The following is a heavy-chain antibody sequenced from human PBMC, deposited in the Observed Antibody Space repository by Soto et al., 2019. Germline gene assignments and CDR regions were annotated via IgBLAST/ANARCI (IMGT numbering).Heavy chain of an antibody. CDR2: IRSKAYGGTT. V-gene: IGHV3-49*03. J-gene: IGHJ4*02. Sequence: GGSLRLSCTASGFTFGDYAMSWFRQAPGKGLEWVGFIRSKAYGGTTEYAASVKGRFTISRDDSKSIAYLQMNSLKTEDTAVYYCSIVLIVYDYPNHPDYWGQVTLVTVSS. CDR1: GFTFGDYA. D-gene: IGHD2-8*01. CDR3: SIVLIVYDYPNHPDY.